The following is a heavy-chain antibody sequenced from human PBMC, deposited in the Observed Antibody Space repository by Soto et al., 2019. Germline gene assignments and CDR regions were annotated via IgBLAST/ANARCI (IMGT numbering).Heavy chain of an antibody. CDR2: IYYSGST. Sequence: SETLSLTCTVSGGSISSGDYYWSWIRQPPGKGLEWIAYIYYSGSTYYNPSLKSRPTISVDTSKNQFSLKLSSATAADTAIYYRARASWSFSGTGSFQGFDPWGQGTLGTVPQ. CDR3: ARASWSFSGTGSFQGFDP. D-gene: IGHD1-7*01. V-gene: IGHV4-30-4*01. J-gene: IGHJ5*02. CDR1: GGSISSGDYY.